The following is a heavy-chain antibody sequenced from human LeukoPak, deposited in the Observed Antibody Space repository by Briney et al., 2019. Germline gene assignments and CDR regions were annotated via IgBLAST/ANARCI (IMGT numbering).Heavy chain of an antibody. Sequence: GGSLRLSCAASGFTFSGYSMSWVRQAPGKGLEWVAGLGRTGEYKYYADSVKGRFTISRGNSKNTLYLLMNELSAEDTAVYYCAKSHSLEYRGYFDYWGQGTLVTVSS. J-gene: IGHJ4*02. D-gene: IGHD2/OR15-2a*01. CDR3: AKSHSLEYRGYFDY. CDR1: GFTFSGYS. CDR2: LGRTGEYK. V-gene: IGHV3-23*01.